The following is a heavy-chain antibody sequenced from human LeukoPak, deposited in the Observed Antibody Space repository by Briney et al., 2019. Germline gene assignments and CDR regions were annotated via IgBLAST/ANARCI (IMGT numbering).Heavy chain of an antibody. Sequence: GGSLRLSCVASGFTFTTYGMNWVRQAPGKGLEWVSGITGSGDRTYYADSVKGQFTIYRDNSKNTLYLQMNSLRAEDTAVYYCATDGDWGRYDHWGQGTLVIVSS. CDR2: ITGSGDRT. D-gene: IGHD7-27*01. CDR1: GFTFTTYG. CDR3: ATDGDWGRYDH. J-gene: IGHJ4*02. V-gene: IGHV3-23*01.